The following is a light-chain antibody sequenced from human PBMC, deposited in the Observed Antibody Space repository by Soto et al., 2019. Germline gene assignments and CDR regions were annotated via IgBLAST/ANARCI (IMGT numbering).Light chain of an antibody. CDR2: DVS. CDR3: CPFSRGSTVFF. J-gene: IGLJ1*01. Sequence: QSVLTQPRSVSGSPGQSVTISCTGTSSDVGGYNHVSWYQQHPGKAPKLMISDVSNRPSGVPDRFPGSKSVNTASLTFSGLRFENEADYYGCPFSRGSTVFFFGSGTKVTAL. V-gene: IGLV2-11*01. CDR1: SSDVGGYNH.